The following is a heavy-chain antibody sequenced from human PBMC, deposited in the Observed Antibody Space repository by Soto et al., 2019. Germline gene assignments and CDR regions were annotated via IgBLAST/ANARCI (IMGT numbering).Heavy chain of an antibody. D-gene: IGHD3-10*01. V-gene: IGHV3-66*01. CDR2: IYSGGST. CDR3: SRVPRNNRGAPLDY. Sequence: PGGSLRLSCAASGFTVSSNYMSWVRQAPGKGLEWVSVIYSGGSTYYADSVKGRFTISRDNSKNTLYLQMNSLRAEDTAVYYCSRVPRNNRGAPLDYWGQGTLVTVSS. CDR1: GFTVSSNY. J-gene: IGHJ4*02.